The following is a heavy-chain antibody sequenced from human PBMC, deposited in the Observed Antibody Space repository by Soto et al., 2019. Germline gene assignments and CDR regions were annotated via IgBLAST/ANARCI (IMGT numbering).Heavy chain of an antibody. CDR2: ITSGGTT. D-gene: IGHD1-26*01. CDR3: ARVLYATWSSFDY. V-gene: IGHV3-48*03. J-gene: IGHJ4*02. Sequence: GGSLRLSCTASGFTFSSYEMTWVRQAPGKGLEWISYITSGGTTYYADSAKGRFTISRDHAKNSLYLHLNSLTAEDTAIYYCARVLYATWSSFDYWGQGTLVTVSS. CDR1: GFTFSSYE.